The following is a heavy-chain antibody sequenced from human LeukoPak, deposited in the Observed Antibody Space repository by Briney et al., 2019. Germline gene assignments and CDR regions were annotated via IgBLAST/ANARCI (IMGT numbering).Heavy chain of an antibody. V-gene: IGHV4-31*03. J-gene: IGHJ4*02. Sequence: SETLSLTCTVSGGSISSGGYYWSWIRQHPGKGLEWIGYIYYSGSTYYNPSLKSRVTISVDTSKNQFSLKLSSVTAADTAVYYCARDTPDGGSDYWGQGTLVTVSS. CDR1: GGSISSGGYY. CDR2: IYYSGST. CDR3: ARDTPDGGSDY. D-gene: IGHD1-14*01.